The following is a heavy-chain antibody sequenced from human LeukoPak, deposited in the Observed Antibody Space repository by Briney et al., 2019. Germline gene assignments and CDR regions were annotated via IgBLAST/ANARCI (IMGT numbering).Heavy chain of an antibody. D-gene: IGHD6-13*01. Sequence: ASVKVSCKASGYTFTSYGISWVRQAPGQGLEWMGWISAYNGNTNYAQKLQGRVTMTTDTSTSTAYMELRSLGSDDTAVYYCARDFPYSSSWGVDYWGQGTLVTVSS. J-gene: IGHJ4*02. CDR2: ISAYNGNT. CDR3: ARDFPYSSSWGVDY. CDR1: GYTFTSYG. V-gene: IGHV1-18*01.